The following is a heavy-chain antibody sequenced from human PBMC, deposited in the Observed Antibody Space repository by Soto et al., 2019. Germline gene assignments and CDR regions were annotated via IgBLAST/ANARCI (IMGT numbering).Heavy chain of an antibody. CDR3: ARGSEDYSDAYYYYGMDV. D-gene: IGHD4-17*01. Sequence: PSETLSLTCTVSGGSISSGGYYWSWIRQHPGKGLEWIGYIYYSGSTYYNPFLKSRVTISVDTSKNQFSLKLSSVTAADTAVYYCARGSEDYSDAYYYYGMDVWGQGTTVTVSS. CDR1: GGSISSGGYY. CDR2: IYYSGST. V-gene: IGHV4-31*03. J-gene: IGHJ6*02.